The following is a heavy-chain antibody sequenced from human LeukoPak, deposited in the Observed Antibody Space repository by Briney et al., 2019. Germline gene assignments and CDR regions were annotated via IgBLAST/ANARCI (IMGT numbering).Heavy chain of an antibody. V-gene: IGHV3-23*03. CDR2: IYSGGTT. CDR3: ATGGRSGVALEQ. CDR1: GFTFGNYA. Sequence: PGGSLTLSCAASGFTFGNYAMRWVRQAPGKGLEWISLIYSGGTTYYADSVMGRFTISRDNSKTTLFLQMNSLKAEDTAVYYCATGGRSGVALEQWGQGTLVTVSS. D-gene: IGHD1/OR15-1a*01. J-gene: IGHJ4*02.